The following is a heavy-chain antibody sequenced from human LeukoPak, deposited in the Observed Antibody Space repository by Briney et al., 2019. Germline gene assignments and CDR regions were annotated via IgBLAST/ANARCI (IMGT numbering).Heavy chain of an antibody. CDR2: IWYDGSNK. Sequence: GGSLRLSCAASGFTFSSYSMNWVRQAPGKGLEWVAVIWYDGSNKYYADSVKGRFTISRDNSKNTLYLQMNSLRAEDTAVYYCAKDRYYYDSSGYYYGYFQHWGQGTLVTVSS. D-gene: IGHD3-22*01. J-gene: IGHJ1*01. V-gene: IGHV3-33*06. CDR3: AKDRYYYDSSGYYYGYFQH. CDR1: GFTFSSYS.